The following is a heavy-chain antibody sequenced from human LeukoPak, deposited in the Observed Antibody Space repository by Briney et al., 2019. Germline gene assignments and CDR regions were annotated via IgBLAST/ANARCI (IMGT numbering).Heavy chain of an antibody. J-gene: IGHJ3*02. CDR3: ARDRYCSSTSCYTGDAFDI. Sequence: ASVKVSCKASGGTFSSYAISWVRQAPGQGLEWMGGIIPIFGTANYAQKFQGRVTITADESTSTAYMELSSLRSEDTAVYYCARDRYCSSTSCYTGDAFDIWGQGTMVTVSS. CDR2: IIPIFGTA. D-gene: IGHD2-2*02. V-gene: IGHV1-69*13. CDR1: GGTFSSYA.